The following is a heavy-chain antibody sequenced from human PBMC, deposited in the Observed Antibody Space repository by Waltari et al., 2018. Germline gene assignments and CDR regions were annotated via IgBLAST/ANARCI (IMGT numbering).Heavy chain of an antibody. Sequence: EVQLVESGGGLVQPGGSLRLPCAASRFSTDYWLDWVRQAPGKGLVWVSRMKTDGTSITYADSVKGRFTISRDSAKNTYYLQMNGLRAEDTAVYYCTTNPGYWGQGTLVTVSS. CDR3: TTNPGY. CDR1: RFSTDYW. CDR2: MKTDGTSI. J-gene: IGHJ4*02. V-gene: IGHV3-74*03.